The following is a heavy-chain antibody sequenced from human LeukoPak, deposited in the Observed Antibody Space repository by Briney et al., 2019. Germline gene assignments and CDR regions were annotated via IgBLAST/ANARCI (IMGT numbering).Heavy chain of an antibody. CDR2: INHSGGT. J-gene: IGHJ4*02. V-gene: IGHV4-34*01. CDR1: GGSFSGYY. CDR3: ARAGTGDCSSTSCTVDY. Sequence: SETLSLTCAVYGGSFSGYYWSWIRQPPGKGLEWIGEINHSGGTNYNPSLKSRVTISVDTSKNQFSLKLSSVTAADTAVYYCARAGTGDCSSTSCTVDYWGQGTLVTVSS. D-gene: IGHD2-2*01.